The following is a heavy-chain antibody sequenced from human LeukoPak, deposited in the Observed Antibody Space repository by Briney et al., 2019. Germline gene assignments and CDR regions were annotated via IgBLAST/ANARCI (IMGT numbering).Heavy chain of an antibody. CDR3: ARSARPYNNYVKGWLDP. CDR1: GGSISSGGYY. CDR2: IYYSGSP. J-gene: IGHJ5*02. Sequence: SQTLSLTCTVSGGSISSGGYYWSWIRQHPGKGLEWLGYIYYSGSPYYNPSLKSRVTISVDTSKNQFSLKLSSVTAADTAIYLCARSARPYNNYVKGWLDPWGRGTLVTVSS. V-gene: IGHV4-31*03. D-gene: IGHD4-11*01.